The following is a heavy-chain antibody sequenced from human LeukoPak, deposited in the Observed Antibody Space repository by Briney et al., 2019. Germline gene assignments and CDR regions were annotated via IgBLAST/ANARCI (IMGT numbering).Heavy chain of an antibody. J-gene: IGHJ4*02. CDR2: IYPGDSDT. CDR3: ARQSRDGSKTRGYYFDY. CDR1: GYSFSSYW. Sequence: PGESLKIPCKGSGYSFSSYWIGWVRQMPGKGLEWMAIIYPGDSDTRYSPSFQGHVTISADKSISTAYLQWSSLEASDTAMYYCARQSRDGSKTRGYYFDYWGQGTLVTVSS. D-gene: IGHD3-10*01. V-gene: IGHV5-51*01.